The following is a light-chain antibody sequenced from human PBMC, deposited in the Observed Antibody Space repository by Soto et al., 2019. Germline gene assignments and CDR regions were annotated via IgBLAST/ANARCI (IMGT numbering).Light chain of an antibody. CDR2: DAS. CDR3: QQYDNLPLLT. Sequence: DIQMTQSPSSLSASVGDRVTITCQASQDISNYLNWYQQKPGKAPKLLIYDASNLETGVPSRFSGSGSGTDFTFTISSLQPEDIATYYCQQYDNLPLLTFXGGTKVDIK. J-gene: IGKJ4*01. V-gene: IGKV1-33*01. CDR1: QDISNY.